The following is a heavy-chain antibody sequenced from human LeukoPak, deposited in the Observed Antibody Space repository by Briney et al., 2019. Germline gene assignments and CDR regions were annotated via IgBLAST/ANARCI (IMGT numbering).Heavy chain of an antibody. CDR1: GGSISSYY. CDR2: IYYSGST. J-gene: IGHJ4*02. CDR3: ASLPTLSSTFDY. D-gene: IGHD6-6*01. V-gene: IGHV4-59*08. Sequence: SETLSLTCTVSGGSISSYYWSCIRQRPGKGLEWIGYIYYSGSTNYNPSLKSRVTISVDTSKNQFSLKLSSVTAADTAVYYCASLPTLSSTFDYWGQGTLVTVSS.